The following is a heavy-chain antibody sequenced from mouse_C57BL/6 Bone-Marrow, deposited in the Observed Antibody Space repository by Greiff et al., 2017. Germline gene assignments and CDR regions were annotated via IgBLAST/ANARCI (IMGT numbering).Heavy chain of an antibody. CDR2: ISDGGSYT. J-gene: IGHJ3*01. CDR3: ARKGSNSAWFAY. CDR1: GFTFSSYA. D-gene: IGHD2-5*01. Sequence: EVKVVESGGGLVKPGGSLKLSCAASGFTFSSYAMSWVRQTPEKRLEWVATISDGGSYTYYPDNVKGRFTISRDNAKNNLYLQMSHRKSEDTAMYYCARKGSNSAWFAYWGQGTLVTVSA. V-gene: IGHV5-4*03.